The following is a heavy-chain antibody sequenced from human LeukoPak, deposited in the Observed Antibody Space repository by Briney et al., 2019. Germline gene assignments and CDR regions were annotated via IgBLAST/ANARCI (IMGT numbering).Heavy chain of an antibody. CDR3: ARDSVLGAK. D-gene: IGHD1-26*01. J-gene: IGHJ4*02. CDR2: ISPNTGGT. CDR1: GYTLTGYY. V-gene: IGHV1-2*06. Sequence: GASVKFACKASGYTLTGYYMHWVRQAPGQGLEWMGRISPNTGGTKYAQKFQGRVTLTRDTSISTAYLDLSNLTSDDTAVYYCARDSVLGAKWGQGTLVTVSS.